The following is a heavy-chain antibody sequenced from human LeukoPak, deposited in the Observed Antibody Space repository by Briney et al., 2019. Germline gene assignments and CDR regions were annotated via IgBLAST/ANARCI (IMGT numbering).Heavy chain of an antibody. D-gene: IGHD3-3*01. CDR1: GGSISSGGYS. J-gene: IGHJ3*02. CDR2: IYHSGST. CDR3: ARGATIFGVVVDAFDI. Sequence: SETLSLTCAVSGGSISSGGYSWSWIRQPPGKGLEWIRYIYHSGSTYYDPSLKSRVTISVDRSKNQFSLKLSSVTAADTAVYYCARGATIFGVVVDAFDIWGQGTMVTVSS. V-gene: IGHV4-30-2*01.